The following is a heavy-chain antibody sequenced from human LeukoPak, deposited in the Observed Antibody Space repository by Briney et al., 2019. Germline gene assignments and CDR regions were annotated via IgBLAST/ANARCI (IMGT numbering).Heavy chain of an antibody. CDR1: GGSISSYY. CDR2: IYYSGST. D-gene: IGHD6-13*01. Sequence: SETLSLTCTVSGGSISSYYWSWIRQPPGKGLEWIGYIYYSGSTNYNPSLKSRVTISVDTSKNQFSLKLSSVTAADTAVYYCARDSSSWYGGNAFDIWGQGTMVTVSS. CDR3: ARDSSSWYGGNAFDI. J-gene: IGHJ3*02. V-gene: IGHV4-59*01.